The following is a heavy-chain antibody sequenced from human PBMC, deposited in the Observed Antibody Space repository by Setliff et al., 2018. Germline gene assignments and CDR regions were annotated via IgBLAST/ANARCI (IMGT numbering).Heavy chain of an antibody. J-gene: IGHJ6*02. CDR2: LHTSGST. Sequence: SETLSLTCAVSGGSISSGSYYWSWIRQPAGKGLEWVGRLHTSGSTNYNPSLKGRVTISVDTSRNQFSLRMTSVSAADTAVYYCAKEHVVISFVTNTHHHYGMDVWGQGTTVTVSS. CDR1: GGSISSGSYY. D-gene: IGHD2-8*01. V-gene: IGHV4-61*02. CDR3: AKEHVVISFVTNTHHHYGMDV.